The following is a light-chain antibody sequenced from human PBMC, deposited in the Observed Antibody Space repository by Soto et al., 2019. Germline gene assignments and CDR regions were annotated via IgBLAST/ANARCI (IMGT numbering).Light chain of an antibody. Sequence: DIQLTQSPSSLSASVGDRVTITCRASQAITNNLAWYQQKPGNPPKLLIYEESTLHSGVPSRFSGRKVGTQFILTIDSLQPEDFATYYCQQVKSYPRTFGGGTKVDI. CDR2: EES. CDR3: QQVKSYPRT. V-gene: IGKV1-9*01. CDR1: QAITNN. J-gene: IGKJ4*01.